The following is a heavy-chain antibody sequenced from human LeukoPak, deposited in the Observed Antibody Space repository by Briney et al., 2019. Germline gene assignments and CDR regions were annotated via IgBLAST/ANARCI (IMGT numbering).Heavy chain of an antibody. CDR2: IIPIFGTA. V-gene: IGHV1-69*13. D-gene: IGHD3-22*01. CDR1: GGTFSSYA. J-gene: IGHJ6*04. CDR3: ARESRYYDSSGYSDV. Sequence: ASVKVSCKASGGTFSSYAISWVRQAPGQGLEWMGGIIPIFGTANYAQKFQGRVTITADPSTSTAYMELRSLRSDDTAVYYCARESRYYDSSGYSDVWGKGTTVTISS.